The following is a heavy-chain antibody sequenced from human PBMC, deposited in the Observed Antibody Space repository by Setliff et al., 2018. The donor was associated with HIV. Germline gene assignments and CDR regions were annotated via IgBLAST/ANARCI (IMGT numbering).Heavy chain of an antibody. CDR1: GFTFSNYW. CDR2: IKQDGNEE. Sequence: GGSLRLSCATSGFTFSNYWMSWVRQAPGKGLEWVANIKQDGNEEYYVDSVKGRFTISRDNAKSSLHLQMNSLRAEDTAVYYCVKSGPYYYDYWGQGTLVTVSS. J-gene: IGHJ4*02. D-gene: IGHD3-22*01. CDR3: VKSGPYYYDY. V-gene: IGHV3-7*03.